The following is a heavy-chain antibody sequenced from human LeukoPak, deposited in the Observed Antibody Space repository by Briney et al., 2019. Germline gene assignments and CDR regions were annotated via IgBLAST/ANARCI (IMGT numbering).Heavy chain of an antibody. Sequence: SETLSLTCTVSGGSFSSYYWSWIRQPPGKGLEWIGYIYTSGSTNYNPSIKSRVTISVDTSKNHFSLKLSSVTAADTAVYYCASLGEYYDSSGYYHNWFDPWGQGTLVTVSS. CDR1: GGSFSSYY. CDR3: ASLGEYYDSSGYYHNWFDP. CDR2: IYTSGST. V-gene: IGHV4-4*09. D-gene: IGHD3-22*01. J-gene: IGHJ5*02.